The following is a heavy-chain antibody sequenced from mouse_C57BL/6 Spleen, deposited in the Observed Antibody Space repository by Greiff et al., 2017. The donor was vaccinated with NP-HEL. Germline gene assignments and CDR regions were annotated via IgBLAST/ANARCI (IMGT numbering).Heavy chain of an antibody. Sequence: QVQLKQPGAELVKPGASVKLSCKASGYTFTSYWMHWVKQRPGQGLEWIGMIHPNSGSTNYNEKFKSKATLTVDKSSSTAYMQHSSLTTEDSAVYYCAKDDYYGSSPLDYWGHGTTLTVSS. J-gene: IGHJ2*01. CDR1: GYTFTSYW. CDR2: IHPNSGST. CDR3: AKDDYYGSSPLDY. V-gene: IGHV1-64*01. D-gene: IGHD1-1*01.